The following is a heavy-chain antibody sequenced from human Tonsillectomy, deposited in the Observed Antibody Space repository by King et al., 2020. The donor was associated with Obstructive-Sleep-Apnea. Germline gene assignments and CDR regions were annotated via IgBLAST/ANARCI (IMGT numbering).Heavy chain of an antibody. CDR1: GFSFHNYW. D-gene: IGHD3-10*01. V-gene: IGHV5-51*01. J-gene: IGHJ4*02. CDR2: IYPGDSNI. Sequence: AQLVQSGAEVKKPGESLKISCKDSGFSFHNYWIGWVRQKPGKGLEWMGVIYPGDSNIRYSPSFQGHVTISVDESIYTAYLQWSSLKASDTAMYYCAASDDYYCAGTYFKYWGPGTRVTVSS. CDR3: AASDDYYCAGTYFKY.